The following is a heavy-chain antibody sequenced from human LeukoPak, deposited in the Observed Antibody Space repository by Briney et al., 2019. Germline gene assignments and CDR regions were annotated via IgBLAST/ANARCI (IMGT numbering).Heavy chain of an antibody. CDR3: ARHRACSSTNCYGPEASNWFDP. Sequence: GASLKISCKGSGYSFTSYWISWVRQMPGKGLEWMGRIDPSDSYTNYSPSFQGHVTISADKSISTAYLQWSSLKASDTAMYYCARHRACSSTNCYGPEASNWFDPWGQGTLVTVSS. CDR2: IDPSDSYT. J-gene: IGHJ5*02. V-gene: IGHV5-10-1*01. CDR1: GYSFTSYW. D-gene: IGHD2-2*01.